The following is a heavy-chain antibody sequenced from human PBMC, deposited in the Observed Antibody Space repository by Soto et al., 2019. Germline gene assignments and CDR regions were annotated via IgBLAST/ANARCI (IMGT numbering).Heavy chain of an antibody. CDR2: INHSGST. D-gene: IGHD6-19*01. V-gene: IGHV4-34*01. CDR1: GGSFSGYY. Sequence: SETLSLTCAVYGGSFSGYYWSWIRQPPGKGLEWIGEINHSGSTNYNPSLKSRVTISVDTSKNQFSLKLSSVTAADTAVYYCNFLVYAPDRSGWSRAFDYWGQGTLVTVSS. J-gene: IGHJ4*02. CDR3: NFLVYAPDRSGWSRAFDY.